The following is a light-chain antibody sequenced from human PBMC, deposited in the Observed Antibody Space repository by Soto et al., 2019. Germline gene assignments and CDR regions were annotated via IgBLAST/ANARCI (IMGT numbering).Light chain of an antibody. CDR3: LQDYNSWT. CDR2: AAC. V-gene: IGKV1-6*01. J-gene: IGKJ1*01. Sequence: AIQMTQFPSSLSASVGDRVTITCRASQGIRNDLGWYQQKPGKAPKPLIYAACSLESGVPSRFSGSGSGTEFTLTISSLQPEDFATYSCLQDYNSWTFGQGTKVEFK. CDR1: QGIRND.